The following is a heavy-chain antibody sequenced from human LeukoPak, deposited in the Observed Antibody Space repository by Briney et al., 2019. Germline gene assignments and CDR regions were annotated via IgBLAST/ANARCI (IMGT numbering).Heavy chain of an antibody. CDR1: GFTFSSNW. CDR2: LSSDGGST. D-gene: IGHD3-10*01. V-gene: IGHV3-74*01. J-gene: IGHJ4*02. CDR3: AREFASGSGH. Sequence: GGSLRLSCAGSGFTFSSNWMHWVRQAPGKGLVWVSGLSSDGGSTRYADSVKGRFTISRDNAKNTLYLQMNSLRAEDTAVYYCAREFASGSGHWGQGTLVTVSS.